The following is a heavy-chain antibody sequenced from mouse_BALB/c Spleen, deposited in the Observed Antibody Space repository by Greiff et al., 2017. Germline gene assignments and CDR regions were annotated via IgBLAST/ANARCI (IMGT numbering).Heavy chain of an antibody. D-gene: IGHD1-1*01. V-gene: IGHV3-8*02. CDR2: ISYSGST. CDR1: GDSITSGY. Sequence: EVKLMESGPSLVKPSQTLSLTCSVTGDSITSGYWNWIRKFPGNKLEYMGYISYSGSTYYNPSLKSRISITRDTSKNQYYLQLNSVTTEDTATYYCARRGSSYNPFAYWGQGTLVTVSA. CDR3: ARRGSSYNPFAY. J-gene: IGHJ3*01.